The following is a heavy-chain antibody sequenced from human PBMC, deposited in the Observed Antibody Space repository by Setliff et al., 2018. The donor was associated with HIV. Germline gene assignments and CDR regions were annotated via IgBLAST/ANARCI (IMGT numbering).Heavy chain of an antibody. V-gene: IGHV4-4*02. CDR3: ARGIAVAGPYFDY. D-gene: IGHD6-19*01. J-gene: IGHJ4*02. CDR1: GGSISSNW. CDR2: IYHSGST. Sequence: NPSETLSLTCAVSGGSISSNWWSWVRQSPGKGLEWIGEIYHSGSTHYNPSLQSRVTISVDKSKSQFSLKLNSVTAADTAVYYCARGIAVAGPYFDYWGQGTLVTVSS.